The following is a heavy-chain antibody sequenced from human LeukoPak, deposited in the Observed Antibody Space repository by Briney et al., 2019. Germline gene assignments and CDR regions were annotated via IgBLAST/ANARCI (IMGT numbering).Heavy chain of an antibody. CDR1: GYTFTSYA. J-gene: IGHJ4*02. D-gene: IGHD6-13*01. V-gene: IGHV1-3*01. Sequence: ASMKVSCKASGYTFTSYAMHWVRQAPGQRLEWMGWINAGNGNTKYSQKFQGRVTITRDTSASTAYMELSSLRSEDTAVYYCARVRIAAAGPSPFGFDYWGQGTLVTVSS. CDR3: ARVRIAAAGPSPFGFDY. CDR2: INAGNGNT.